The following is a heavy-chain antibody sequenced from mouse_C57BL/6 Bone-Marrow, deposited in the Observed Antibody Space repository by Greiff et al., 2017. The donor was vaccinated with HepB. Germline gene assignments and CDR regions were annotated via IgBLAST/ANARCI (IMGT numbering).Heavy chain of an antibody. J-gene: IGHJ2*01. D-gene: IGHD2-4*01. CDR1: GFTFSDYY. V-gene: IGHV5-16*01. CDR2: INYDGSST. Sequence: EVMLVESEGGLVQPGSSMKLSCTASGFTFSDYYMAWVRQVPEKGLEWVANINYDGSSTYYLDSLKSRFIISRDNAKNILYLQMSSLKSEDTATYYCARGRLPYFDYWGQGTTLTVSS. CDR3: ARGRLPYFDY.